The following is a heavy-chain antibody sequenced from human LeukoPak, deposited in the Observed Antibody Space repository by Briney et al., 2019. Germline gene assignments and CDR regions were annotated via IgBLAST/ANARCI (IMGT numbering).Heavy chain of an antibody. CDR2: INPNSGGT. CDR3: VRDGYSGSYGYDY. D-gene: IGHD5-18*01. V-gene: IGHV1-2*02. CDR1: GYTFTGYY. Sequence: GASVKVSCKASGYTFTGYYMHWVRQAPGQGLEWMGWINPNSGGTNYAQKFQGRVTMTRDTSISTAYMELNRLTSDDTAIYYCVRDGYSGSYGYDYWGQGTLVTVSS. J-gene: IGHJ4*02.